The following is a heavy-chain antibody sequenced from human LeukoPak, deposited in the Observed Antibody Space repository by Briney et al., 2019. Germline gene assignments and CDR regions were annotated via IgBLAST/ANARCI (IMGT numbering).Heavy chain of an antibody. Sequence: GGSLRLSCAASGFTFSSYSMNWVRQAPGKGLEWVSYISSSSSTIYYADSVKGRFTISRDNAKNSLYLQMNSLRAEDTAVYYCASLTGGLDFWGQGTLVTVSS. CDR3: ASLTGGLDF. D-gene: IGHD7-27*01. CDR2: ISSSSSTI. J-gene: IGHJ4*02. CDR1: GFTFSSYS. V-gene: IGHV3-48*04.